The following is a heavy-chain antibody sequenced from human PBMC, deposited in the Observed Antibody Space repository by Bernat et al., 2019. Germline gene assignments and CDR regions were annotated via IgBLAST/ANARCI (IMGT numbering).Heavy chain of an antibody. CDR3: ARVWQYCRHGAGSAFDI. D-gene: IGHD2-8*02. CDR1: GGSFSGYY. CDR2: INHSGTS. V-gene: IGHV4-34*01. Sequence: QVQLQQWGAGLLKPSATLSLTCVVYGGSFSGYYWSWIRQPPGKGLEWIGNINHSGTSKYHPSLKSRLSISEDTSKSQVSLKLSSVTAADTAVYYCARVWQYCRHGAGSAFDIWGQGTTVTVSP. J-gene: IGHJ3*02.